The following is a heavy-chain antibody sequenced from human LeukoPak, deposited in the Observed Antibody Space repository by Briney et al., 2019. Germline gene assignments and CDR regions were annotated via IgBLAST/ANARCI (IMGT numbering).Heavy chain of an antibody. D-gene: IGHD6-6*01. V-gene: IGHV1-46*01. CDR2: INPSSGGT. CDR3: ARGISSSQAYHFDS. J-gene: IGHJ4*02. CDR1: GYTFTGHY. Sequence: ASVKVSCKASGYTFTGHYMHWVRQAPGQGLEWMGIINPSSGGTTYAQKFQGRVTMTRDTSTSTVSVELSSLRSEDTAVYYCARGISSSQAYHFDSWGQGTLVTVSS.